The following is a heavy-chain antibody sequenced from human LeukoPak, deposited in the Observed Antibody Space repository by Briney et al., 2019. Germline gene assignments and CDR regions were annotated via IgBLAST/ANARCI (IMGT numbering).Heavy chain of an antibody. V-gene: IGHV5-51*01. CDR1: GYSFTSYW. Sequence: GESLKISCKGSGYSFTSYWIGWARQMPGKGLEWMGIIYPGDSDTRYSPSFQGQVTISADKSISTAYLQWSSLKASDTAMYYCARRAEYYDFWSGYEYYYMDVWGKGTTVTVSS. CDR3: ARRAEYYDFWSGYEYYYMDV. J-gene: IGHJ6*03. CDR2: IYPGDSDT. D-gene: IGHD3-3*01.